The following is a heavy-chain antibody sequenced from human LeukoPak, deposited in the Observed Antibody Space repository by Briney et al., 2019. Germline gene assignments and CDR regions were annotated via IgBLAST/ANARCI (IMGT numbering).Heavy chain of an antibody. J-gene: IGHJ4*02. CDR3: ARDRGLWFGESFDY. CDR1: GFTFSSYS. D-gene: IGHD3-10*01. CDR2: IKQDGSEK. Sequence: GGSLRLSCAASGFTFSSYSMNWVRQAPGKGLEWVANIKQDGSEKYYVDSVKGRFTISRDNAKNSLYLQMNSLRAEDTAVYYCARDRGLWFGESFDYWGQGTLVTVSS. V-gene: IGHV3-7*01.